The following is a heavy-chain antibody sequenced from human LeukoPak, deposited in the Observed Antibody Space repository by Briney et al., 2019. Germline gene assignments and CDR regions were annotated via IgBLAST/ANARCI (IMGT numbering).Heavy chain of an antibody. J-gene: IGHJ3*01. V-gene: IGHV3-23*01. CDR1: GFTFSAYD. CDR3: AKGGYFAFED. Sequence: PGGSLRLSCTASGFTFSAYDMQWARQAPGKGLEWVSGISRSGPTYYTDSVKGRFTISRDNFKNTLYLQMNSLRADDTAVYYCAKGGYFAFEDWGQGTMVSVSS. D-gene: IGHD2-2*03. CDR2: ISRSGPT.